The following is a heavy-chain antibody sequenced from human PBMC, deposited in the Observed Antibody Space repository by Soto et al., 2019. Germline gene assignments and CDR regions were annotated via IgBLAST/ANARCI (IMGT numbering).Heavy chain of an antibody. D-gene: IGHD3-10*01. V-gene: IGHV3-23*01. CDR1: GFTFSDYA. J-gene: IGHJ6*03. CDR3: AKSLLSMVRGATPYYYYMDV. CDR2: ISGSGGST. Sequence: EVQLLESGGGLVQPGGSLRLSCAASGFTFSDYAMNWVRQAPGKGLGWVSGISGSGGSTYHADSVKGRFTISRDNSKNTLQLQMITLRAEDTAVDYCAKSLLSMVRGATPYYYYMDVWGKGTTVTVSS.